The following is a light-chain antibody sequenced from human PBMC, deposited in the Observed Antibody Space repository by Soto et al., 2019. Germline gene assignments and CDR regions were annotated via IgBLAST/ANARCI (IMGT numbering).Light chain of an antibody. Sequence: QSVLTQPPSASGTPGQRVTISCSGSSSNIGSNYVYWYQHLPGTAPKLLIYRNNQRPSGVPDRCSGSRSGTSASLAISGLRSEDEADSYCAAWDDSLSGLFGGGTKLTVL. V-gene: IGLV1-47*01. J-gene: IGLJ2*01. CDR1: SSNIGSNY. CDR3: AAWDDSLSGL. CDR2: RNN.